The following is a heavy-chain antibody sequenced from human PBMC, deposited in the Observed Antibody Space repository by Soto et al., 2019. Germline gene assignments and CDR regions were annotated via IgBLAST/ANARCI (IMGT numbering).Heavy chain of an antibody. J-gene: IGHJ5*01. V-gene: IGHV3-30*18. CDR1: GFTFSNYG. CDR3: AKGSGYWSKGVSFSNRFGS. Sequence: QVQLVESGGGVVQPGRSLRLSCAASGFTFSNYGIHWVRQAPGKGLEWVAVISYDGNNKYYADSVEGRFTISRDNSKNPGFPKKNRPREDDTAIYYWAKGSGYWSKGVSFSNRFGSWGQGTLVTGSS. D-gene: IGHD2-8*01. CDR2: ISYDGNNK.